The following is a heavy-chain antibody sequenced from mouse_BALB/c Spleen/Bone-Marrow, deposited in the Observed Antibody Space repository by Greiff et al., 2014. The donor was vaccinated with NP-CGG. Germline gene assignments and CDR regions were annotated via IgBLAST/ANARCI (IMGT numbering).Heavy chain of an antibody. CDR1: GFNIKDTY. D-gene: IGHD2-1*01. V-gene: IGHV14-3*02. CDR2: IDPANGNT. CDR3: ARNGNYGAWFAY. J-gene: IGHJ3*01. Sequence: EVQLQQSGAELVKPGASVKLPCTASGFNIKDTYMHWVKQRPEQGLEWIGRIDPANGNTKYDPKFQGKATITADTSSNTAYLQLSSLTSEDAAVYYCARNGNYGAWFAYWGQGTLVTVSA.